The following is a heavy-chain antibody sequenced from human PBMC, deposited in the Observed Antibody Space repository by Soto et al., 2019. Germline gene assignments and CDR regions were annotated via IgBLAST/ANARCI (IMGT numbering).Heavy chain of an antibody. D-gene: IGHD6-19*01. CDR3: AIDRIAVAGTALDY. V-gene: IGHV3-9*01. CDR1: GFTFDDYA. CDR2: ISWNSGSI. Sequence: EVQLVESGGGLVQPGRSLRLSCAASGFTFDDYAMHWVRQAPGKGLEWVSGISWNSGSIGYADSVKGRFTISRDNAKNFLYLQLNSLRAEDTAWYYCAIDRIAVAGTALDYWGQGTLVTVSS. J-gene: IGHJ4*02.